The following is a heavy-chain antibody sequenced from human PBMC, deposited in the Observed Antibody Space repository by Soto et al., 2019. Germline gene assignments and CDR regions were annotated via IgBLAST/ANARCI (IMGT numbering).Heavy chain of an antibody. J-gene: IGHJ4*02. D-gene: IGHD3-16*02. CDR2: IYWDDDK. CDR3: VHRQFTFGGDISADY. CDR1: GFSLSTSGVG. V-gene: IGHV2-5*02. Sequence: QITLKESGPTLMKPTQTLTLTCTFSGFSLSTSGVGVGWIRQPPGKALEWLALIYWDDDKRYSPSLKSRLTITKDTSKNQVVLTMTNMDPVDTATDYCVHRQFTFGGDISADYWGQGTLVTVSS.